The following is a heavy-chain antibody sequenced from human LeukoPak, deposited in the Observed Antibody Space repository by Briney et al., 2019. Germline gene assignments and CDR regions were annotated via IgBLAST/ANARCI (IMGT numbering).Heavy chain of an antibody. J-gene: IGHJ4*02. CDR2: ISYGGSKT. V-gene: IGHV3-30*04. CDR1: GFNFGTYA. D-gene: IGHD4-23*01. Sequence: GSLRLSCAASGFNFGTYAMHWVRQAPGKGLEWVAVISYGGSKTYYGDSVKGRFTISRDNSKNTLYLQMNSLRAEDTAVYYCAKDLLRWSFDYWGQGTLVTVSS. CDR3: AKDLLRWSFDY.